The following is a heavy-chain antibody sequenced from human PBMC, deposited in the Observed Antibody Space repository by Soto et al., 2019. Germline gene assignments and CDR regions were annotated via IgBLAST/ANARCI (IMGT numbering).Heavy chain of an antibody. CDR2: MNPNSGNT. Sequence: QVPLVQSGAEVKKPGASVKVYCKASGYTFTSYDITWVRQATGQGLEWMGWMNPNSGNTGYAQKFQGRVTMTKNTSISTAYMELRSLRSEDTAVYYCARVLRYFDWLLNDAFDIWGHGTMVTVSS. D-gene: IGHD3-9*01. CDR3: ARVLRYFDWLLNDAFDI. J-gene: IGHJ3*02. V-gene: IGHV1-8*01. CDR1: GYTFTSYD.